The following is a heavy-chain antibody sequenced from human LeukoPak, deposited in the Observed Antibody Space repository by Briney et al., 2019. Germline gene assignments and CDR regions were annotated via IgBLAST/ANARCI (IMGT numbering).Heavy chain of an antibody. CDR1: GLTFSSYA. CDR3: AKAIDYGDYPFDY. CDR2: ISGSGGST. D-gene: IGHD4-17*01. V-gene: IGHV3-23*01. Sequence: GGSLRLSCAAPGLTFSSYAMSWVRQAPGKGLEWASAISGSGGSTYYADSVKGRFTISRDNSKNTLYLQMNSLRAEDTAVYYCAKAIDYGDYPFDYWGQGTLVTVSS. J-gene: IGHJ4*02.